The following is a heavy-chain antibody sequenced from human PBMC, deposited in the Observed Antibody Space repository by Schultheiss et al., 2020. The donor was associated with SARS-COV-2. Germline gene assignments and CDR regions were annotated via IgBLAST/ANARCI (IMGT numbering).Heavy chain of an antibody. D-gene: IGHD3-3*01. CDR1: GGSFSGYY. Sequence: SETLSLTCAVYGGSFSGYYWSWIRQPPGKGLEWIGEINHSGSTNYNPSLKSRVTISVDTSKNQFSLRLSSVTATDTAVYYCARAIFGVVVNAMDVWGQGTTVTVSS. CDR2: INHSGST. V-gene: IGHV4-34*01. J-gene: IGHJ6*02. CDR3: ARAIFGVVVNAMDV.